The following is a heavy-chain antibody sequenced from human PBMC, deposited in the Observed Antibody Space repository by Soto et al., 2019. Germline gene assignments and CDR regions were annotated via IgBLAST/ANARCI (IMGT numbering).Heavy chain of an antibody. CDR2: IRSKANSYAT. Sequence: GGSLRLSCAASGFTFSGSAMQWVRQASGKGLEWVGRIRSKANSYATAYAASVKGRFTISRDDSKNTAYLQMNSLKTEDTAVYYCTSPGIAAGNDAFDIWGQGTMVTVSS. V-gene: IGHV3-73*01. J-gene: IGHJ3*02. CDR3: TSPGIAAGNDAFDI. CDR1: GFTFSGSA. D-gene: IGHD6-13*01.